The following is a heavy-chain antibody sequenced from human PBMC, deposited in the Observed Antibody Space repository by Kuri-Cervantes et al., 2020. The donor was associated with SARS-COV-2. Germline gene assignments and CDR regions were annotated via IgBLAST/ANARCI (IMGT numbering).Heavy chain of an antibody. D-gene: IGHD6-6*01. Sequence: ASVKVSCKASGYTFTSYDINWVRQATGQGLEWMGWMNPNSGNTGYAQKFQGRVTMTRNTSISTAYMELSSLRSEDTAVYYCARDFPGYSSSDFDYWGQGTLVTVSS. CDR2: MNPNSGNT. CDR3: ARDFPGYSSSDFDY. J-gene: IGHJ4*02. CDR1: GYTFTSYD. V-gene: IGHV1-8*01.